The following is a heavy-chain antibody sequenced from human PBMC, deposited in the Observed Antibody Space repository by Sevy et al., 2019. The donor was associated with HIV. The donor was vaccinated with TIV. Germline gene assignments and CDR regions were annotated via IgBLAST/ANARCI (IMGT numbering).Heavy chain of an antibody. Sequence: GGSLRLSCIGSGFSFSYYGIHWVRQSPGKGLDWVALFSQDGINEYYGESVKGRFTISRDNSKKTVYLEMNSLRNEDTAIYFCANAYSGSYSHSYLYALDVWGQGTTVTVSS. CDR2: FSQDGINE. CDR1: GFSFSYYG. CDR3: ANAYSGSYSHSYLYALDV. V-gene: IGHV3-30*18. J-gene: IGHJ6*02. D-gene: IGHD1-26*01.